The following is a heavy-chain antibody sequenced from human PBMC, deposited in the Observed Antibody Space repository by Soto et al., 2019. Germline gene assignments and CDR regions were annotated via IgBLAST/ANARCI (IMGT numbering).Heavy chain of an antibody. CDR2: ISGGGDAA. CDR3: ARKILISTTRPNYWYFDL. CDR1: GFTFINYA. V-gene: IGHV3-23*01. D-gene: IGHD2-21*01. Sequence: EVQVLESGGGLVQPGGSLRLSCAGSGFTFINYAMNWVRQAPGKGLEWVSSISGGGDAAFFPDSVRGRFTSSRDNSTNTVTLQMNSLGVDDTAVYYCARKILISTTRPNYWYFDLWGRGTLVTVSS. J-gene: IGHJ2*01.